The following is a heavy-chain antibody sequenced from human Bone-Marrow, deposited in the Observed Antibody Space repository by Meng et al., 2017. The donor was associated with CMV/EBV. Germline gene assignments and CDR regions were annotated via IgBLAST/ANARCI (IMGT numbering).Heavy chain of an antibody. CDR3: ARSSGNYDYGSYPYYFDY. V-gene: IGHV3-30*19. CDR1: GFTFSSYG. Sequence: GESLKISCAASGFTFSSYGMHWVRQAPGKGLEWVAVISYDGSNKYYADSVKGRFTISRDNSKNTLYLQMNSLRAEDTAVYYCARSSGNYDYGSYPYYFDYWGQGTLVTVSS. CDR2: ISYDGSNK. J-gene: IGHJ4*02. D-gene: IGHD3-16*01.